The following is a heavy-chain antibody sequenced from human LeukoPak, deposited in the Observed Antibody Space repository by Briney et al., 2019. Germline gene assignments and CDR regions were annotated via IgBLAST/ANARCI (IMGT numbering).Heavy chain of an antibody. D-gene: IGHD2-2*01. V-gene: IGHV1-69-2*01. CDR3: ATSRLIVVVPAAPLDY. CDR1: GYTFTDYC. J-gene: IGHJ4*02. Sequence: ASVKISCKVSGYTFTDYCMHWVQQAPGKGLEWMGLVDPEDGETIYAEKLQGRVTITPDTSTDTAYMELSSLRSEDTAVYYCATSRLIVVVPAAPLDYWGQGTLVTVSS. CDR2: VDPEDGET.